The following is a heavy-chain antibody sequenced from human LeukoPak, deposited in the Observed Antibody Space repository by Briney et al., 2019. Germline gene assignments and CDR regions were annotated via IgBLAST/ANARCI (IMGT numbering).Heavy chain of an antibody. Sequence: GGSLRLSCEASGFSVSSIYMSWVRQAPGKGLEWVSVIYSGGSTYYADSVKGRFTISRDNSKNTLYLQMNSLRAEDTAVYYCATSIAVAGTDYWGQGTLVTVSS. CDR3: ATSIAVAGTDY. V-gene: IGHV3-66*01. D-gene: IGHD6-19*01. J-gene: IGHJ4*02. CDR2: IYSGGST. CDR1: GFSVSSIY.